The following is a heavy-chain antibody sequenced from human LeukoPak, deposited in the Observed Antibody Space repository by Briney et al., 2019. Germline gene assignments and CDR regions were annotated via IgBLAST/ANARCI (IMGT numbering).Heavy chain of an antibody. V-gene: IGHV4-30-4*01. CDR3: ARGRYFDWLPQLDY. Sequence: PSETLSLTCTVSGGSISSGDYYWSWIRQPPGKGLEWIGYIYCSGSTYYNPSLKSRVTISVDTSKNQFSLKLSSVTAADTAVYYCARGRYFDWLPQLDYWGQGTLVTVSS. CDR1: GGSISSGDYY. D-gene: IGHD3-9*01. CDR2: IYCSGST. J-gene: IGHJ4*02.